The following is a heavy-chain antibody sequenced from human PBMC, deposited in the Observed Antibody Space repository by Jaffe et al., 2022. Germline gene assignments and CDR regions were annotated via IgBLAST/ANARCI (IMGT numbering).Heavy chain of an antibody. J-gene: IGHJ4*02. Sequence: QVQLQESGPGLVKPSETLSVTCDVSGYYISSDYCWGWVRQPPGKGLEWIGSIYHSGSTYYNPSLKSRVTISVDTSKNQFFLKLSSVTAADTAFYYCARQGESGYDRLEYWGQGILVTVSS. V-gene: IGHV4-38-2*01. CDR3: ARQGESGYDRLEY. CDR2: IYHSGST. CDR1: GYYISSDYC. D-gene: IGHD5-12*01.